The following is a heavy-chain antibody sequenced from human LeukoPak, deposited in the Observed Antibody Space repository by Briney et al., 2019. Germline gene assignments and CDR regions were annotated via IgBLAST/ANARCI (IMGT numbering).Heavy chain of an antibody. CDR3: ARETTVNPDLFGY. CDR2: INPNSGGT. V-gene: IGHV1-2*02. Sequence: ASVKVSCKASGYTFTGYYMHWVRQAPGQGLEWMGWINPNSGGTNYAQKFQGRVTMTRDTSISTAYMELSRLRSDDTAVYYCARETTVNPDLFGYWGQGTLVTVSS. D-gene: IGHD4-4*01. CDR1: GYTFTGYY. J-gene: IGHJ4*02.